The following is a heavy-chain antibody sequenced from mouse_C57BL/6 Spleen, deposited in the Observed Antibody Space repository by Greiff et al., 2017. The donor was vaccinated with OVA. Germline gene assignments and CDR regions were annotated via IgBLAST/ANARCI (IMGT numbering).Heavy chain of an antibody. CDR2: IHPNSGST. D-gene: IGHD2-5*01. V-gene: IGHV1-64*01. CDR3: ARPIYSKGAMDY. J-gene: IGHJ4*01. Sequence: VKLQQPGAELVKPGASVKLSCKASGYTFTSYWMHWVKQRPGQGLEWIGMIHPNSGSTNYNEKFKSKATLTVDKSSSTAYMQLSSLTSEDSAVYYCARPIYSKGAMDYWGQGTSVTVSS. CDR1: GYTFTSYW.